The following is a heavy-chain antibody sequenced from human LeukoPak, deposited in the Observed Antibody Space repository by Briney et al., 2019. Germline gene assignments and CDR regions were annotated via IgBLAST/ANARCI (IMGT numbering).Heavy chain of an antibody. D-gene: IGHD6-13*01. Sequence: SETLSLTCTVSGGSISSSSYYWGWIRQPPGKGLEWIGSIYYSGSTYYNPSLKSRVTISVDTSKNQFSLKLSSVTAADTAMYYCARGYWSSSWYSHFDYWGQGTLVTVSS. V-gene: IGHV4-39*01. J-gene: IGHJ4*02. CDR2: IYYSGST. CDR1: GGSISSSSYY. CDR3: ARGYWSSSWYSHFDY.